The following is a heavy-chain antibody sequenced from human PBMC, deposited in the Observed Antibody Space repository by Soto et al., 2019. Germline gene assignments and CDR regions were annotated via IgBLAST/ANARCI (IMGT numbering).Heavy chain of an antibody. CDR1: GGCFSGYY. V-gene: IGHV4-34*01. J-gene: IGHJ5*02. Sequence: PSETLSLTCAVYGGCFSGYYWSWIRQPPGKELEWIGEINHSGSTNYNPSLKSRVSISVDTSKNQFSLKLSSVTAAHTAGYYCERGGGFVSYRSGWYGFYNWFDPWGQGTLVTVS. CDR2: INHSGST. CDR3: ERGGGFVSYRSGWYGFYNWFDP. D-gene: IGHD6-19*01.